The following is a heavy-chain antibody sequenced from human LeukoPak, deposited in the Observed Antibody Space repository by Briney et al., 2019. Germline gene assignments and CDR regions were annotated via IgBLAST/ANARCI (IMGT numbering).Heavy chain of an antibody. CDR1: GFTFSNFG. Sequence: GGSLRLSCTASGFTFSNFGMSWVRQAPGKGLEWVSHLTGSGGSTYYAGSVKGRFTISRDNSKNTLYLQMNSLRAEDTAVYYCAERNYFGAGTYSFDFWGQGTLVTVSS. V-gene: IGHV3-23*01. CDR2: LTGSGGST. J-gene: IGHJ4*02. D-gene: IGHD3-10*01. CDR3: AERNYFGAGTYSFDF.